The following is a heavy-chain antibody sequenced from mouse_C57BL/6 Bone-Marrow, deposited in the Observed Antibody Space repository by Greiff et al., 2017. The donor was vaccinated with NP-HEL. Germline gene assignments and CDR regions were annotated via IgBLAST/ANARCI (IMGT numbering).Heavy chain of an antibody. CDR2: IDPSDSYT. J-gene: IGHJ3*01. CDR1: GYTFTSYW. Sequence: QVQLQQPGAELVRPGTSVKLSCKASGYTFTSYWMHWVKQRPGQGLEWIGVIDPSDSYTNYNQKFKGKATLTVDTSSSTAYMQLSSLTSEDSAVYYCARHDGYCVYWGQGTLVTVSA. D-gene: IGHD2-3*01. V-gene: IGHV1-59*01. CDR3: ARHDGYCVY.